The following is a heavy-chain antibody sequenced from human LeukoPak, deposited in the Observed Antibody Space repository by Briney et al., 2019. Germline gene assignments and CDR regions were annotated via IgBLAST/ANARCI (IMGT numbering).Heavy chain of an antibody. V-gene: IGHV4-39*01. CDR3: ARHFPGVVVVAALGY. CDR1: GGSISSSSYY. CDR2: IYYSGST. D-gene: IGHD2-15*01. J-gene: IGHJ4*02. Sequence: SETLSLTCTVSGGSISSSSYYWGWIRQPPGKGLEWIGSIYYSGSTYYNPSLKIRVTISVDTSKTQFSLKLSSVTAADTAVYYCARHFPGVVVVAALGYWGQGTLVTVSS.